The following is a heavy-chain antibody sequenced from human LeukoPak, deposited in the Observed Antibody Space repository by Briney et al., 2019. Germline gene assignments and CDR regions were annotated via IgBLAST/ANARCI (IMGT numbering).Heavy chain of an antibody. J-gene: IGHJ4*02. CDR2: ISAYNGNT. D-gene: IGHD3-10*01. Sequence: ASVKVSCKASGYTFTSYGISWVRQAPGQGLEWMGWISAYNGNTNYAQKLQGRVTMTTDTSTSTAYMELRSLRSDDTAVYYCARVISWSYGVFGGPFDYWGQGTPVTVSS. V-gene: IGHV1-18*01. CDR3: ARVISWSYGVFGGPFDY. CDR1: GYTFTSYG.